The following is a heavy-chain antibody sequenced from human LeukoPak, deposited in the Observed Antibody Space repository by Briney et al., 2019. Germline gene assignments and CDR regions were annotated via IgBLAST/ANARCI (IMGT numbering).Heavy chain of an antibody. Sequence: ASVKVSCKASGYTFTSYDINWVRQATGQGLEWMGCMNPNSGNTGYAQKFQGRVTMTRNTSISTAYMELSSLRSEDTAVYYCARGRRSGASGRNWFDPWGQGTLVTVSS. D-gene: IGHD5-12*01. CDR3: ARGRRSGASGRNWFDP. CDR2: MNPNSGNT. V-gene: IGHV1-8*01. J-gene: IGHJ5*02. CDR1: GYTFTSYD.